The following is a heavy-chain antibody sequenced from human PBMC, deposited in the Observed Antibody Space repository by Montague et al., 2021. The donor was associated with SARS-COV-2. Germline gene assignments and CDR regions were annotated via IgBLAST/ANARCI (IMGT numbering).Heavy chain of an antibody. CDR2: IYYSGST. CDR1: GGSISSTSYY. J-gene: IGHJ6*02. CDR3: ASPSVVVTAPNYAGMDV. V-gene: IGHV4-39*01. Sequence: SETLSLTCSVSGGSISSTSYYWGWIRQPPGKGLEWIGSIYYSGSTHYNPSLRSRVTISVDTSKNQFSLKLSSVTAADTAVYYCASPSVVVTAPNYAGMDVWGQGTPVTVSS. D-gene: IGHD2-21*02.